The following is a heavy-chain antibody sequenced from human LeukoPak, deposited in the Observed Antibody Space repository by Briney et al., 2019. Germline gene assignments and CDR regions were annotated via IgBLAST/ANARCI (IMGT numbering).Heavy chain of an antibody. CDR2: ISYDGSNK. J-gene: IGHJ5*02. Sequence: GGSLRLYCAASGFTFSSYGMHWVRQAPGKGLEWVAVISYDGSNKYYADSVKGRFTISRDNSKNTLYLQMNSLRAEDTAVYYCAKTASGSYYRFDPWGQGTLVTVSS. CDR1: GFTFSSYG. D-gene: IGHD1-26*01. CDR3: AKTASGSYYRFDP. V-gene: IGHV3-30*18.